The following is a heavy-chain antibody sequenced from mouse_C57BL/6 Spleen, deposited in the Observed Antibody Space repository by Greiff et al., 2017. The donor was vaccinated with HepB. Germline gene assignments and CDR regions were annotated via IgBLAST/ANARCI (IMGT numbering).Heavy chain of an antibody. D-gene: IGHD1-1*01. Sequence: EVQLQQSGPELVKPGASVKISCKASGYTFTDYYMNWVKQSHGKSLEWIGDINPNNGGTSYNQKFKGKATLTVDKSSSTAYMELRSLTSEDSAVYYCARTLYGSSYRDYFDYWGQGTTLTVSS. CDR3: ARTLYGSSYRDYFDY. V-gene: IGHV1-26*01. CDR1: GYTFTDYY. CDR2: INPNNGGT. J-gene: IGHJ2*01.